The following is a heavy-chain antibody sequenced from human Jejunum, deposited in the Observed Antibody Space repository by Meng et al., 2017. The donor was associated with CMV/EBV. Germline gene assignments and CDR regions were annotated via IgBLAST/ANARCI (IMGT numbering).Heavy chain of an antibody. Sequence: VQLGGAGPGLVKPACALSLTGAVSGGSMSRTNWWTWDRRLPGKGLKWIGEIYHSRSTKYNPSLKSRVSISVDKSKNQFSLKLSSVTAADTAVYYCASADKVRFDYWGQGTLVTVSS. CDR3: ASADKVRFDY. J-gene: IGHJ4*02. CDR1: GGSMSRTNW. CDR2: IYHSRST. V-gene: IGHV4-4*02.